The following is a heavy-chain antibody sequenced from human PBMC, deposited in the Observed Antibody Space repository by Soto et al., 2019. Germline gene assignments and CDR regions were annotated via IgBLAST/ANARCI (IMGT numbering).Heavy chain of an antibody. CDR3: ASALLPGALDI. CDR2: IKQDGSEK. D-gene: IGHD2-15*01. Sequence: PGGSLRLSCAASRFTFSNYWMSWVRQAPGKGLEWVANIKQDGSEKNYVDSVKGRFTISRDNAKNSLYLQMNSLTAEDTAVYYCASALLPGALDIWGQGTMVTVSS. V-gene: IGHV3-7*01. J-gene: IGHJ3*02. CDR1: RFTFSNYW.